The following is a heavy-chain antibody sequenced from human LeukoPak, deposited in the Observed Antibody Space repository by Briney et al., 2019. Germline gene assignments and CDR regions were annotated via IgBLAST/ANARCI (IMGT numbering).Heavy chain of an antibody. J-gene: IGHJ4*02. CDR3: AKDSYYGSGSYQGYFDY. D-gene: IGHD3-10*01. Sequence: GGSLRLSCAASGFTFSSYGMHWVRQAPGKGLEWVAVISYDGSNKYYADSVKGRFTISRDNSKNTLYLQMNSLRAEDTAVYYCAKDSYYGSGSYQGYFDYWGQGTLVTVSS. V-gene: IGHV3-30*18. CDR1: GFTFSSYG. CDR2: ISYDGSNK.